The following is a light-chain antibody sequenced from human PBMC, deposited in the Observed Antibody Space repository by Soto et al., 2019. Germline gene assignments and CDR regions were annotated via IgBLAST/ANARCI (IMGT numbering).Light chain of an antibody. Sequence: QSALTQPASVSGSPGQSITISCTGTSSDVGSYNLVSWYQQHPGKAPKLMIYEGSKRPSGVSNRFSGSKSGNTASLTISALRAEDEADYYCCSYEGSSTPLYVFGTGTKVTVL. V-gene: IGLV2-23*01. CDR3: CSYEGSSTPLYV. CDR2: EGS. J-gene: IGLJ1*01. CDR1: SSDVGSYNL.